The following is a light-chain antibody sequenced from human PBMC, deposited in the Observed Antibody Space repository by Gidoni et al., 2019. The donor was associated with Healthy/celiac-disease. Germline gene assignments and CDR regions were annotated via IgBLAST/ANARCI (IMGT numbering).Light chain of an antibody. CDR3: NSRDSSGNHWV. J-gene: IGLJ3*02. Sequence: SSELTQDPAVSVALGQTGRITCQGDSLRSYYASWYQQKPGQAPVLVIYGKNNRPSGIPDRFSGSSSGNTASLTITGAQAEDEADYYCNSRDSSGNHWVFGGGXKLTVL. V-gene: IGLV3-19*01. CDR1: SLRSYY. CDR2: GKN.